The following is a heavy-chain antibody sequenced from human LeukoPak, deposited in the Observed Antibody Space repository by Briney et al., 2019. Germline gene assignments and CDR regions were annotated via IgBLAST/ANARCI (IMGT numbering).Heavy chain of an antibody. V-gene: IGHV1-24*01. D-gene: IGHD3-22*01. Sequence: APVKVSCKVSGSTLTDFSIHWVRQAPGKGLEWMGGFDREDGETIYAQKFQGRVTMTEDTSTNTPYMELSSLTSEDTAVYYCSTAGLYDSSGSIDHWGQGTLVTVSS. CDR3: STAGLYDSSGSIDH. CDR2: FDREDGET. CDR1: GSTLTDFS. J-gene: IGHJ4*02.